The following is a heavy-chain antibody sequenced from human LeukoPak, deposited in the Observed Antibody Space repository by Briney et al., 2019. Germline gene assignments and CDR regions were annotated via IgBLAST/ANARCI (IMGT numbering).Heavy chain of an antibody. CDR3: ARATGSSSWYNTYYYYYYYMDV. V-gene: IGHV4-34*01. CDR2: INHSGST. J-gene: IGHJ6*03. CDR1: GGSFSGYY. D-gene: IGHD6-13*01. Sequence: SETLSLTCAVYGGSFSGYYWSWIRQPPGKGLEWIGEINHSGSTNYNPSLKSRVTISVDTSKNQFSLKLSSVTAADTAVYYCARATGSSSWYNTYYYYYYYMDVWGKGTTVTISS.